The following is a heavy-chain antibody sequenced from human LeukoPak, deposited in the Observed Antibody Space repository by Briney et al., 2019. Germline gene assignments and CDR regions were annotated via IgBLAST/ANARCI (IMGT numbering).Heavy chain of an antibody. CDR1: GFTFSSYG. CDR2: IWYDVSNK. CDR3: VGVAPYGDYEDY. V-gene: IGHV3-33*01. J-gene: IGHJ4*02. Sequence: GGSLRLSCAASGFTFSSYGMHWVRQAPGKGLEWVAVIWYDVSNKYYADSVKGRFTISRDNSQNTLYLQMNSLRAEDTAVYYCVGVAPYGDYEDYWGQGTLVTVSS. D-gene: IGHD4-17*01.